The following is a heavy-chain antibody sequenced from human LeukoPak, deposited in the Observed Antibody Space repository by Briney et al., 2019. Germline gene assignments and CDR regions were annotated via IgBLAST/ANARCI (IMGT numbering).Heavy chain of an antibody. CDR1: GGSISSYY. CDR2: IYYSGST. D-gene: IGHD3-22*01. J-gene: IGHJ4*02. CDR3: ASDYDSSGYSLRSFDY. V-gene: IGHV4-59*12. Sequence: SETLSLTCTVSGGSISSYYWSWIRQPPGKGLEWIGYIYYSGSTNYNPSLKSRVTMSVDTSKNQFSLKLSSVTAADTAVYYCASDYDSSGYSLRSFDYWGQGTLVTVSS.